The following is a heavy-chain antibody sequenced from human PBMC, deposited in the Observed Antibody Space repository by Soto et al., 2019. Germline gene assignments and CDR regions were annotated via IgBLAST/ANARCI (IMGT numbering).Heavy chain of an antibody. CDR3: AREGYSYGYIYYGMDV. J-gene: IGHJ6*02. Sequence: ASVKVSCKASGYTFTSYGISWVRQAPGQGLGWMGWISAYNGNTNYAQKLQGRVTMTTDTSTSTAYMELSSLRSEDTAVYYCAREGYSYGYIYYGMDVWGQGTTVTVSS. CDR2: ISAYNGNT. CDR1: GYTFTSYG. D-gene: IGHD5-18*01. V-gene: IGHV1-18*04.